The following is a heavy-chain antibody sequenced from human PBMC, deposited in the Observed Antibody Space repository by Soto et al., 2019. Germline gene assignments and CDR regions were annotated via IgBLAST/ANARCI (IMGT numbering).Heavy chain of an antibody. Sequence: PSETLPLTWTVSGGSISSGGYYWSWISQHPGKGLEWIGYIYYSGSTYYNPSLKSRVTISVDTSKNQFSLKLSSVTAADTAVYYCARAPPGYYDMNPPNNWFDPWGQGTLVTVPQ. CDR2: IYYSGST. V-gene: IGHV4-31*02. CDR3: ARAPPGYYDMNPPNNWFDP. J-gene: IGHJ5*02. CDR1: GGSISSGGYY. D-gene: IGHD3-22*01.